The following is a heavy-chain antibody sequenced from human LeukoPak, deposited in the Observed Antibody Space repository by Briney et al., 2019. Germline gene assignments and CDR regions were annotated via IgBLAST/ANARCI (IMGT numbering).Heavy chain of an antibody. CDR1: GFTFSSYG. Sequence: AGGSLRLSCAASGFTFSSYGMHWVRQAPGKGLEWVAVISYDGSNKYYADSVKGRFTISRDNSKNTLYLQMNSLRAEDTAVYYCARSGSGSSFDYWGQGTLVTVSS. V-gene: IGHV3-30*03. CDR2: ISYDGSNK. J-gene: IGHJ4*02. D-gene: IGHD3-10*01. CDR3: ARSGSGSSFDY.